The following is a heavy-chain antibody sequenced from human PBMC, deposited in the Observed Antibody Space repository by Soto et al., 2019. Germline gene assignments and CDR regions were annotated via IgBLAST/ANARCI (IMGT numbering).Heavy chain of an antibody. D-gene: IGHD2-15*01. Sequence: QVQLVQSGAEVKKPGASVKVSCKASGYTFTSYGISWVRQAPGQGLEWMGWISAYNGNTNYAQKLQGRVTMTTDTATRTAYMELGSLRSDDTAVYYCARAWEGYCSGGSCYELDYWGQGTLVTVSS. CDR1: GYTFTSYG. CDR3: ARAWEGYCSGGSCYELDY. J-gene: IGHJ4*02. CDR2: ISAYNGNT. V-gene: IGHV1-18*01.